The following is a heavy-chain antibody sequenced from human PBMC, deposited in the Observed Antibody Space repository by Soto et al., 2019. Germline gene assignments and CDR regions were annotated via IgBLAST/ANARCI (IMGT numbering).Heavy chain of an antibody. V-gene: IGHV4-30-4*01. Sequence: QVQLQESGPGLVKPSQTLSLTCTVSGGSISSGDYYWSWIRQPPGKGLEWIGYIYYSGSTYYNPSLKSRVTISVDTSKNQFSRKLSSVTAADTAVYYCARGGLEYSSHNWFDPWGQGTLVTVSS. CDR2: IYYSGST. CDR1: GGSISSGDYY. CDR3: ARGGLEYSSHNWFDP. J-gene: IGHJ5*02. D-gene: IGHD6-6*01.